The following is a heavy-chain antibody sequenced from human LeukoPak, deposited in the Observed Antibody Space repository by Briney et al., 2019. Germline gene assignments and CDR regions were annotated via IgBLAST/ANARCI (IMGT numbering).Heavy chain of an antibody. Sequence: GGSLRLSCAASGFTVSSNYMSWVRQAPGKGLEWVSVIYSGGSTYYADSVKGRFTISRDNSKNTLYLQMNSLRAEDTAVYYCARDVAAAWGYFDYWGQGTLVTVSS. J-gene: IGHJ4*02. D-gene: IGHD6-13*01. CDR1: GFTVSSNY. CDR2: IYSGGST. CDR3: ARDVAAAWGYFDY. V-gene: IGHV3-53*01.